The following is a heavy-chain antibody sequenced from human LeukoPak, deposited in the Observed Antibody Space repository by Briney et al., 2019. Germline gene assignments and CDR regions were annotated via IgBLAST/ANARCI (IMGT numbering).Heavy chain of an antibody. CDR3: AREVWEAELRFFYYYMDV. J-gene: IGHJ6*03. CDR2: INPNSGDT. Sequence: ASVKVSCKASGYTFTKYAMNWVRQAPGQGLEWMGWINPNSGDTKYAQKFQGRVTMTRDTSISTAYMELSRLTSDDTAVYYCAREVWEAELRFFYYYMDVWGKGTTVTVSS. CDR1: GYTFTKYA. D-gene: IGHD3-3*01. V-gene: IGHV1-2*02.